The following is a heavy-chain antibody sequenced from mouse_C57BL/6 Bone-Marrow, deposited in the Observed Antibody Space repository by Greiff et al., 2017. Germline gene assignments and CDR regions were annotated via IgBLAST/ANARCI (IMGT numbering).Heavy chain of an antibody. CDR3: ARTTVASFDV. CDR1: GYSFTGYF. J-gene: IGHJ1*03. Sequence: EVQLLQSGPELVKPGASVTLSCNASGYSFTGYFMNWVQQCPGTSLEWIGPINPYNGDTFYNQKCKGKATLTVDKSSSTAHMELLSLTSEDFAVYYCARTTVASFDVGGTGTTVTVSS. D-gene: IGHD1-1*01. CDR2: INPYNGDT. V-gene: IGHV1-37*01.